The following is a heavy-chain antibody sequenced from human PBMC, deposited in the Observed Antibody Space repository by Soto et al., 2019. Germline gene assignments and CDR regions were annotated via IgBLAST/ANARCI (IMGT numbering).Heavy chain of an antibody. CDR3: ARDLRAGSSGIDV. D-gene: IGHD3-10*01. V-gene: IGHV4-31*03. Sequence: QVQLQESGPGLVKPSQTLSLTCTVSGGSINSGDYYWSWIRQHPGTGLEWIGYIFYSGRTYYNPSLKSRVTISVDTSTNQFSAQLRSVTAADTAVYYCARDLRAGSSGIDVWGQGTAVTVSS. CDR2: IFYSGRT. CDR1: GGSINSGDYY. J-gene: IGHJ6*02.